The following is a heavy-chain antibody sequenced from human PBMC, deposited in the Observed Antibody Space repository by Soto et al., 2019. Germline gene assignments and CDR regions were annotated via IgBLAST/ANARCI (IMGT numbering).Heavy chain of an antibody. Sequence: QVELVQSGAEVKKPGASVKVSCQASEDTFTHYDLNWVRQATGQGLEWMGWMNPNTGNIDYAQKFQGRRTMTRDTSTRTVSMELSRLGSDDTGVYSCVRIVAYGHRSCLDPGGQGKLVPVCS. CDR3: VRIVAYGHRSCLDP. D-gene: IGHD3-16*01. V-gene: IGHV1-8*02. CDR2: MNPNTGNI. CDR1: EDTFTHYD. J-gene: IGHJ5*02.